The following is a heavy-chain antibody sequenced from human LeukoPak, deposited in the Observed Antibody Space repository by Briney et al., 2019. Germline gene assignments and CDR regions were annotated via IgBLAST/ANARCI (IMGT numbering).Heavy chain of an antibody. J-gene: IGHJ4*02. CDR3: ARTIAAAGYFVY. D-gene: IGHD6-13*01. V-gene: IGHV4-34*01. CDR1: GGSFSGYY. Sequence: SETLSLTCAVYGGSFSGYYWSWIRQPPGKGLEWIGEINHSGSTNYNPSLKSRVTISVDTSKNQCSLKLSSVTAADTAVYYCARTIAAAGYFVYWGQGTLVIVSS. CDR2: INHSGST.